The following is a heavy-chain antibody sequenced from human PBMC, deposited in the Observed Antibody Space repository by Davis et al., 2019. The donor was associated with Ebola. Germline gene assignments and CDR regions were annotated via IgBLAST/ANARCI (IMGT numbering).Heavy chain of an antibody. J-gene: IGHJ4*02. D-gene: IGHD1-1*01. CDR3: ARGGFAWNDVPSALDY. Sequence: ASVKVPCKASGYTFTNFGISWVRQAPGQGLEWMGWISPSNGNTNHAQKFQGRATMTTDTSTNTAYMELRSLESDDTALYYGARGGFAWNDVPSALDYWGQGTLITVSS. V-gene: IGHV1-18*01. CDR1: GYTFTNFG. CDR2: ISPSNGNT.